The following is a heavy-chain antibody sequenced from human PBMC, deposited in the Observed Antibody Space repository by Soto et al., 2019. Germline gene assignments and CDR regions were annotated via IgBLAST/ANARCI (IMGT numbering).Heavy chain of an antibody. CDR1: GFTFRSHR. CDR3: ATVFDV. V-gene: IGHV3-74*01. CDR2: IDTDGGGT. D-gene: IGHD4-17*01. J-gene: IGHJ4*02. Sequence: EVPLVESGGGLVQPGGSLRVSCAASGFTFRSHRIHWVRQAPGKGLEWVSRIDTDGGGTSYAASVKGRFTISTDNAENTVYLQMNGLRVEDTAVYYCATVFDVWGQGTLVTVSS.